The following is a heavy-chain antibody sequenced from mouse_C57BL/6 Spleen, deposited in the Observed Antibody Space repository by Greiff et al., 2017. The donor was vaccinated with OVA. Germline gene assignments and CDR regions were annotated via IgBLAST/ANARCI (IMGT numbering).Heavy chain of an antibody. Sequence: VQLQQSGPGLVQPSQSLSIPCTVSGFSLTSYGVHWVRQSPGKGLEWLGVIWRGGSTDYNAAFMSRLSITKDNSKSQVFFKMNSLQADDTAIYYCAKGPGYYGSKNAMDYWGQGTSVTVSS. J-gene: IGHJ4*01. CDR2: IWRGGST. V-gene: IGHV2-5*01. CDR3: AKGPGYYGSKNAMDY. CDR1: GFSLTSYG. D-gene: IGHD1-1*01.